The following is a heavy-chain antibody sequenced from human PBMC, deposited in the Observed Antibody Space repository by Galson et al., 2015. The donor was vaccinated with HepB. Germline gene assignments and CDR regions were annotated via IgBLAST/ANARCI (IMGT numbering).Heavy chain of an antibody. Sequence: SLRLSCAASGFTFSSYSMNWVRQAPGKGLEWVSYISSSSSYIYYADSVKGRFTISRDNAKNSLYLQMNSLRAEDTAVYYCARGGVGGSYHAGIFDYWGQGTLVTVSS. D-gene: IGHD1-26*01. CDR2: ISSSSSYI. J-gene: IGHJ4*02. CDR1: GFTFSSYS. V-gene: IGHV3-21*05. CDR3: ARGGVGGSYHAGIFDY.